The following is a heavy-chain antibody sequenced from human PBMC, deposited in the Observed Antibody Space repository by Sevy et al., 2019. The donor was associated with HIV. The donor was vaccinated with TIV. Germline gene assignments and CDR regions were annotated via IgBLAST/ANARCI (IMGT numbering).Heavy chain of an antibody. J-gene: IGHJ4*02. V-gene: IGHV1-46*01. CDR3: ASGTGV. CDR1: GYTFTTYY. D-gene: IGHD1-26*01. Sequence: ASVKVSCKASGYTFTTYYVHWVRQAPGQGLEWMGIIIPSGGSTTYAQKFQGRVTMTRDTSTSTVYMELSSLISDETAVYYCASGTGVWGQGTLVTVSS. CDR2: IIPSGGST.